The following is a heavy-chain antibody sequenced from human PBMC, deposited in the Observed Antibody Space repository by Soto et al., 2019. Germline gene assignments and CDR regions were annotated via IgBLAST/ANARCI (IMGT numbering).Heavy chain of an antibody. D-gene: IGHD4-4*01. CDR3: ASSLYDYISFDP. Sequence: SSETLSLACAVSGGPIDSGGYSWRWIRQPPGKGLEWIGYIYRSGSTYYNPSLKSRVTISVDRSKNQFSLKLSSVTAAATAVYYCASSLYDYISFDPWGQGTLVTFSS. J-gene: IGHJ5*02. CDR1: GGPIDSGGYS. CDR2: IYRSGST. V-gene: IGHV4-30-2*01.